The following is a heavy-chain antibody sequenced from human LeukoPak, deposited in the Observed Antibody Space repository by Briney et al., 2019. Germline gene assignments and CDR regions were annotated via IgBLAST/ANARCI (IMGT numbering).Heavy chain of an antibody. D-gene: IGHD6-19*01. CDR1: GFTFDDYG. CDR3: ARYRGPFRAGMYYFDY. V-gene: IGHV3-20*04. Sequence: GGSLRLSCAASGFTFDDYGMSWVRQAPGKGLEWVSGINWNGGSTGYADSVKGRFTISRDNAKNSLYLQMNSLRAEDTALYYCARYRGPFRAGMYYFDYWGQGTLVIVSA. J-gene: IGHJ4*02. CDR2: INWNGGST.